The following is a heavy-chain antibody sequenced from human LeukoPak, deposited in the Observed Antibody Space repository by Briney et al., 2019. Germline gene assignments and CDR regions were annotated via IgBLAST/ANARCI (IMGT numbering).Heavy chain of an antibody. D-gene: IGHD3-3*01. CDR3: TRAWSGGGDAFDI. Sequence: ASVKVSCKASGYTATNYDINWVRRATGQGLEWMGWMNPSSGNTGYAQKLQDRVTMTWNTSISTAYMELSSLRSEDTAMYYCTRAWSGGGDAFDIWGQGTIVTVSS. J-gene: IGHJ3*02. V-gene: IGHV1-8*01. CDR1: GYTATNYD. CDR2: MNPSSGNT.